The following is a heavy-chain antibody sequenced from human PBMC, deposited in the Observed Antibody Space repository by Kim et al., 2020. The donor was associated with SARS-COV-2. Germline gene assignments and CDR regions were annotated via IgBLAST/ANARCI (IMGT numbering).Heavy chain of an antibody. Sequence: GGSLRLSCAASGFNFSPYPMTWVRQAPGKGLDWVSYISGDSTTIYYAESVKGRFTISRDNAKNSHYLQMNSLREEDTAVYYCARDMGITGADDSWGQGTQVTVSS. CDR2: ISGDSTTI. D-gene: IGHD6-13*01. J-gene: IGHJ4*02. V-gene: IGHV3-48*02. CDR1: GFNFSPYP. CDR3: ARDMGITGADDS.